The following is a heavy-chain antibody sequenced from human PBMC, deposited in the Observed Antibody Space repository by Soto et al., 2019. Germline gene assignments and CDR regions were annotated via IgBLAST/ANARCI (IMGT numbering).Heavy chain of an antibody. CDR2: IYYSGST. CDR3: AIQTGGSSFPNRNRYYYYYMDV. CDR1: GGSISSYY. V-gene: IGHV4-59*08. Sequence: QVQLQESGPGLVKPSETLSLTCTVSGGSISSYYWSWIRQPPGKGLEWIGYIYYSGSTNYNPSLKSRVTISVDTSKNQFSLKLSSVTAADTAVYYCAIQTGGSSFPNRNRYYYYYMDVWGKGTTVTVSS. D-gene: IGHD6-6*01. J-gene: IGHJ6*03.